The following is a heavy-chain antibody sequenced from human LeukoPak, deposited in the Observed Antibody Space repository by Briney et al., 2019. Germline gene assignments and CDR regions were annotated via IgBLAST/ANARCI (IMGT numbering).Heavy chain of an antibody. D-gene: IGHD3-22*01. Sequence: GRSLILSCAASGFTFSSYGMHWVRQAPGKGLGWVALIWYDGSNKNYADSVKGRFTISRDNSETALYLRMNSLRAEDTAVYYCARGNHDSTGYFFDFWGQGTPVTVSS. V-gene: IGHV3-33*01. J-gene: IGHJ4*02. CDR3: ARGNHDSTGYFFDF. CDR2: IWYDGSNK. CDR1: GFTFSSYG.